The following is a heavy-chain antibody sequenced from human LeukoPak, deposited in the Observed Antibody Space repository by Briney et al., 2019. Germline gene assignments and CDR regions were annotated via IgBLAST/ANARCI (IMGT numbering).Heavy chain of an antibody. CDR3: ARDRIPREMRAEGIDY. CDR2: ISSSSSTI. D-gene: IGHD2-2*02. CDR1: GFTFSSYS. Sequence: PGGSLRLSCAASGFTFSSYSMNWVRQAPGKGLEWVSYISSSSSTIYYADSVKGRFTISRDNAKNSLYLQMNSLRDEDTAVYYCARDRIPREMRAEGIDYWGQGTLVTVSS. V-gene: IGHV3-48*02. J-gene: IGHJ4*02.